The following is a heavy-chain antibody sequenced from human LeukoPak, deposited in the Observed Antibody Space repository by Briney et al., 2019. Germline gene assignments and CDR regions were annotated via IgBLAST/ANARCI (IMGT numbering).Heavy chain of an antibody. CDR1: GFTFDDYG. Sequence: GGSLRLSCAASGFTFDDYGMSWVRQAPGKGLEWVSGINWNGDSTGYADSVKGRFTISRDNAKNSLYLQMNSLRAEDTALYYCARESHSSTYWAFDYWGQGTLVTASS. CDR2: INWNGDST. D-gene: IGHD3-22*01. J-gene: IGHJ4*02. CDR3: ARESHSSTYWAFDY. V-gene: IGHV3-20*04.